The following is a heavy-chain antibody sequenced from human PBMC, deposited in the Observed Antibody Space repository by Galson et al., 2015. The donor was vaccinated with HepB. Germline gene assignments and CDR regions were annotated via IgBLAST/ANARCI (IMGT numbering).Heavy chain of an antibody. CDR3: ARSIHLGRGFDS. CDR2: TYYRSKWSN. Sequence: CAISGDSVSSNNIGWNWIRQSPSRGLEWLGRTYYRSKWSNDYAESLQGRITINPDTSKNQLSLQLNSVTPEDTAVYFCARSIHLGRGFDSWSQGTLVTVAS. CDR1: GDSVSSNNIG. V-gene: IGHV6-1*01. J-gene: IGHJ4*02. D-gene: IGHD7-27*01.